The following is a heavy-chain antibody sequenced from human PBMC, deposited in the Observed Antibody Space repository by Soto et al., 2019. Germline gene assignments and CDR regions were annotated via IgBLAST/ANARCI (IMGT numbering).Heavy chain of an antibody. CDR2: ISYNGNNK. CDR3: ARDPVRWEPIYPDH. CDR1: GFTFSDYG. V-gene: IGHV3-30*03. J-gene: IGHJ4*02. Sequence: QVQLVESGGGVVQPGRSLRLSCAASGFTFSDYGMHWVRQAPGKGLEWVAIISYNGNNKYSADSVKGRFTISRDNSKNTLYLQKDPLGPEGTAVYYCARDPVRWEPIYPDHWGQGTLVTVSS. D-gene: IGHD1-26*01.